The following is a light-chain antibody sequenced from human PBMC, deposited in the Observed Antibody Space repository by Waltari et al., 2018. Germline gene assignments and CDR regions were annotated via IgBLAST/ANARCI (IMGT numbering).Light chain of an antibody. V-gene: IGLV1-51*01. CDR1: GSNIGNNF. Sequence: QSVLTQPPSVSAAPGQKVTISCPGTGSNIGNNFVSWYQQLPGTAPKLPIYDNKKRPSGIPDRFSGSKSGTSATLGITGLQTGDEADYYCGTWDTDLSVVFGGGTKLTVL. CDR3: GTWDTDLSVV. CDR2: DNK. J-gene: IGLJ2*01.